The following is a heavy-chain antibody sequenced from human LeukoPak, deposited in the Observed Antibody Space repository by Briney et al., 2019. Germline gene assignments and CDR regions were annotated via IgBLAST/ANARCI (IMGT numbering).Heavy chain of an antibody. J-gene: IGHJ4*02. CDR3: TSERSTVTFDY. D-gene: IGHD4-17*01. CDR1: GGSISPHY. V-gene: IGHV4-59*11. Sequence: SETLSLTCTVSGGSISPHYWTWIRQTPGKGLEWIGYVYYNGLTSYNASLRSRLILSVDTARNQVSLKLTSVTAADTAVYYCTSERSTVTFDYWGQGTLVTVPS. CDR2: VYYNGLT.